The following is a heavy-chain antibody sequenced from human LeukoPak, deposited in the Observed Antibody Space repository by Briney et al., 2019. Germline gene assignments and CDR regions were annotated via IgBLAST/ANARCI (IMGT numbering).Heavy chain of an antibody. V-gene: IGHV3-66*01. CDR1: GFTFSSYG. CDR2: IYSGGST. Sequence: SGGSLRLSCAASGFTFSSYGMHWVRQAPGKGLEWVSVIYSGGSTYYADSVKGRFTITRDNSKNTLYLQMNSLRAEDTAVYYCARKRIRDAFDIWGQGTMVTVSS. J-gene: IGHJ3*02. CDR3: ARKRIRDAFDI. D-gene: IGHD2-21*01.